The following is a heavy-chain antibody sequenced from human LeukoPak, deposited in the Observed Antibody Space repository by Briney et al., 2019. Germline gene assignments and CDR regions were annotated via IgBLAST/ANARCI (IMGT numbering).Heavy chain of an antibody. V-gene: IGHV4-61*02. Sequence: SETLSLTCTVSGGSISSGSCYWSWIRQPAGKGLEWIGRIYTSGSTNYNPSLKSRVTISVDTSKNQFSLKLRSVTAADTAVYYCARENFRYCSSTSCYMDYYYYYYMDVWGKGTTVTVS. CDR3: ARENFRYCSSTSCYMDYYYYYYMDV. J-gene: IGHJ6*03. CDR2: IYTSGST. D-gene: IGHD2-2*01. CDR1: GGSISSGSCY.